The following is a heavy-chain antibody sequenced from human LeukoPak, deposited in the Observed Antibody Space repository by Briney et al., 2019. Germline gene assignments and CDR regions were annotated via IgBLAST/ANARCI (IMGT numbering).Heavy chain of an antibody. CDR1: GYTFTSYD. CDR2: MNPNSGNT. D-gene: IGHD6-13*01. V-gene: IGHV1-8*01. CDR3: ARADSSSWYLVYYYGMDV. Sequence: ASVKVSCKASGYTFTSYDINWVRQATGQGLEWMGWMNPNSGNTGYAQKFQGRVTMTRNTSISTAYMELSSLRSEDTAVCYCARADSSSWYLVYYYGMDVWGQGTTVTVSS. J-gene: IGHJ6*02.